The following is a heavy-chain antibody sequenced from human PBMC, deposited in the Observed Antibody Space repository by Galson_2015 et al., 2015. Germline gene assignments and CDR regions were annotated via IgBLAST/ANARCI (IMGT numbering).Heavy chain of an antibody. D-gene: IGHD6-13*01. V-gene: IGHV3-48*01. CDR3: ARDESMSAAGTDY. CDR2: ISSVSSSI. CDR1: GFIFGTQS. Sequence: SLRLSCAASGFIFGTQSMNWVRQAPGKGLEWVSYISSVSSSINYADSVKGRFTISRDNSKKTLYLQMNSLRAEDTAVYYCARDESMSAAGTDYWGQGTLVTVSS. J-gene: IGHJ4*02.